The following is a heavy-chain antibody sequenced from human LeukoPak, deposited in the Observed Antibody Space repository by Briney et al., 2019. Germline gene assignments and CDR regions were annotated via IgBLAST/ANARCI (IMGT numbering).Heavy chain of an antibody. CDR1: GGTFSSYA. V-gene: IGHV1-69*06. Sequence: GSSVKVSCKASGGTFSSYAISWVRQAPGQGLEWMGGIIPIFGTANYAQKFQGRVTITADKSTSTAYMELSSLRSEDTAVYYCASGYLRWLQELSPFDYWGQGTLVTVSS. CDR3: ASGYLRWLQELSPFDY. J-gene: IGHJ4*02. CDR2: IIPIFGTA. D-gene: IGHD5-24*01.